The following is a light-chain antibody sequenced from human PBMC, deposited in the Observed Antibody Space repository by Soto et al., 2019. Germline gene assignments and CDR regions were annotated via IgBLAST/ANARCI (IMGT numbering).Light chain of an antibody. Sequence: EIVRTQSPETLAVSPVEIAALSCGASQSVSSNLAWYQHRPGQAPRLLIYQTSIRAAGIPARFSASGTGTDFTLTISDVQPEDFAVYYCHQRQSWPRTFGQGTKVDI. CDR3: HQRQSWPRT. J-gene: IGKJ1*01. CDR2: QTS. V-gene: IGKV3D-15*03. CDR1: QSVSSN.